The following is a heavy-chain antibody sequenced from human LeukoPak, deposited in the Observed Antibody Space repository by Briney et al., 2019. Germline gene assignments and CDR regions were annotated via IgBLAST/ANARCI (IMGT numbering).Heavy chain of an antibody. V-gene: IGHV4-34*01. Sequence: SETLSPTCAVYGGSFSGYYWSWIRQPPGKGLEWIGEINHSGSTNYNPSLKSRVTISVDTSKNQFSLKLSSVTAADTAVYYCASSFGYSYGYSYWGQGTLVTVSS. J-gene: IGHJ4*02. CDR3: ASSFGYSYGYSY. CDR2: INHSGST. CDR1: GGSFSGYY. D-gene: IGHD5-18*01.